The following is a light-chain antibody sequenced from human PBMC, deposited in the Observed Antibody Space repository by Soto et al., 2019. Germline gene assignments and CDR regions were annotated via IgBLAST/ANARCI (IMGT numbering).Light chain of an antibody. V-gene: IGKV1-13*02. CDR2: DVS. J-gene: IGKJ5*01. CDR1: QDIRGA. Sequence: AIQLTQSPSSLSASVGDRVTITCRASQDIRGALAWYQQTPGKAPKILIYDVSTLQSGVQSRFSGSSSGTDFSLTISSLQPEDFATYFCQQFNSYPITFGQGTRLEIK. CDR3: QQFNSYPIT.